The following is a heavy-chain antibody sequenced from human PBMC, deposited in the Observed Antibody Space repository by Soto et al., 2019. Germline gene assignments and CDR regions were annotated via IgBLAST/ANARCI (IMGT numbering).Heavy chain of an antibody. CDR1: GFTVSDHY. Sequence: GGSLRLACAASGFTVSDHYIDWVRQAPGKGLGEVGRTRNKLSSYTTEYAASVRGRCTFSRDDSKNSLYLLMNSLKTDDTAVYYCARELTTWLTGDAFDIWGQGTMVTVSS. CDR3: ARELTTWLTGDAFDI. CDR2: TRNKLSSYTT. V-gene: IGHV3-72*01. D-gene: IGHD4-17*01. J-gene: IGHJ3*02.